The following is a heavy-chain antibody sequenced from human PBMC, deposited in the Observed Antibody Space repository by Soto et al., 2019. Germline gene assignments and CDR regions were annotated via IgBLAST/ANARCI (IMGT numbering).Heavy chain of an antibody. CDR3: ARIGGNHGPFDY. CDR2: TYHRGST. V-gene: IGHV4-59*01. J-gene: IGHJ4*02. Sequence: SVPLSLSCHLSGVSISSYPWSWIRQAPGRGLEWFGYTYHRGSTNYSPSLHSRDAISLDTSENQFSLQVNPVTAADTAVYYCARIGGNHGPFDYWGQGTPVTVSS. D-gene: IGHD6-25*01. CDR1: GVSISSYP.